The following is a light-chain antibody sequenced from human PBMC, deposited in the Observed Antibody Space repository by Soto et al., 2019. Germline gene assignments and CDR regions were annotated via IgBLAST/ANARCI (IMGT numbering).Light chain of an antibody. V-gene: IGKV3-15*01. CDR3: QQYNYWPPRT. Sequence: EIVMTQSPATLSVSPGERATLSCRASQTLRSNLAWYQQKPGQAPRLLIFGASTRAPGIPAMLSGSGSGTEFTLTIVSLKSEDFAVYYCQQYNYWPPRTFGQGNKVQIQ. J-gene: IGKJ1*01. CDR2: GAS. CDR1: QTLRSN.